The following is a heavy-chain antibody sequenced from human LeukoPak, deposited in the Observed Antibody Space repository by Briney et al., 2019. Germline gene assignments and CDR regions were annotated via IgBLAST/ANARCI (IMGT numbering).Heavy chain of an antibody. V-gene: IGHV3-74*01. CDR1: GFTFSSYW. Sequence: SGGSLRLSCAASGFTFSSYWMHCVRQAPGKGLVWVSRINSDGSSTSYADSVKGRFTISRDNAKNTLYLQMNSLRAEDTAVYYCATFRGYYDFDYWGQGTLVTVSS. CDR3: ATFRGYYDFDY. CDR2: INSDGSST. J-gene: IGHJ4*02. D-gene: IGHD3-22*01.